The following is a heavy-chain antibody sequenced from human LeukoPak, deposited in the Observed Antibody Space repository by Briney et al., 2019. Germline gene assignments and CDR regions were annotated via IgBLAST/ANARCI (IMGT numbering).Heavy chain of an antibody. V-gene: IGHV4-34*01. CDR1: GGSFSGDY. CDR3: ASHIAAARLFDY. Sequence: SETLSLTCAVYGGSFSGDYWSWIRQPPGKGLEWIGQINHSGSTNYNPSLKSRVTISSDTSKNQFSLKLSSVTAADTAVYYCASHIAAARLFDYWGQGTLVTVSS. J-gene: IGHJ4*02. CDR2: INHSGST. D-gene: IGHD6-13*01.